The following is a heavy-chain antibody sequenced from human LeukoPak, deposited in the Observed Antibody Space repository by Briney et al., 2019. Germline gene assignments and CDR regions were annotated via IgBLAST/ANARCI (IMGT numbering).Heavy chain of an antibody. CDR1: GGTFSRYA. V-gene: IGHV1-69*05. D-gene: IGHD5-12*01. CDR2: IIPIFGTA. J-gene: IGHJ4*02. CDR3: ASGYSGYGPFDY. Sequence: SVKVSCKASGGTFSRYAHSWVRQAPGQGFEWMGRIIPIFGTANYAQKFQGRVAITTDEPTGTAYQELSSLRSEDTAVYYCASGYSGYGPFDYWGQGTLVTVSS.